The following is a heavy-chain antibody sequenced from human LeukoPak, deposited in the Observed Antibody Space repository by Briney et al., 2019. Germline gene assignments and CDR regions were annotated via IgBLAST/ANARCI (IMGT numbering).Heavy chain of an antibody. D-gene: IGHD2-2*01. CDR1: GGSFSVYY. J-gene: IGHJ4*02. CDR3: APVAQFEYCSSTSCAWD. Sequence: SETLSLTCAVYGGSFSVYYWSWIRQPPGNGLEWIGEINLSGSTNYNPSLKSRVTISVDSSKNQFSLKLSSVTDADTAVYYGAPVAQFEYCSSTSCAWDWGQGTLVTVSS. V-gene: IGHV4-34*01. CDR2: INLSGST.